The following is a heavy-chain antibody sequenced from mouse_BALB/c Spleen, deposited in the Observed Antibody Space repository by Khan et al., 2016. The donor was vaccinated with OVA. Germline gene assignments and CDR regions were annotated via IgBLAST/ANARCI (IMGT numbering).Heavy chain of an antibody. Sequence: EVQLQESGPGLVKPSQSLSLTCTVTGYSIPSGYGWNWIRQFPGNKLEWMGYISYSGSTKYNPSLKIRISIPRNTSKNQFFLQLNSVTTEDTATYYCARTARIKYWGQGTTLTVSS. V-gene: IGHV3-2*02. J-gene: IGHJ2*01. D-gene: IGHD1-2*01. CDR3: ARTARIKY. CDR1: GYSIPSGYG. CDR2: ISYSGST.